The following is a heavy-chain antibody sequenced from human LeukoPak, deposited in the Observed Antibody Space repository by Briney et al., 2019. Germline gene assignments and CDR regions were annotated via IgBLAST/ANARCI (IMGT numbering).Heavy chain of an antibody. CDR1: NGSISNYY. Sequence: SETLSLTCSVSNGSISNYYWSWIRQPPGKGLEWIGYVYYSGSTKYNPSRNSRVTISVDTSQNEISLKLTSVTAADTAVYYCARDGYNFFDYWGQGTPVTVSP. V-gene: IGHV4-59*01. CDR2: VYYSGST. J-gene: IGHJ4*02. D-gene: IGHD5-24*01. CDR3: ARDGYNFFDY.